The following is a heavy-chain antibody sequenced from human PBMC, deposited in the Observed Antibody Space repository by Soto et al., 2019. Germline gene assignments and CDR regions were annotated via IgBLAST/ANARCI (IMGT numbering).Heavy chain of an antibody. D-gene: IGHD6-13*01. CDR2: IKSKTDGGTT. CDR1: GFTFSNAW. V-gene: IGHV3-15*01. Sequence: GGSLRLSCAASGFTFSNAWMSWVRQAPGKGLGWVGRIKSKTDGGTTDYAAPVKGRFTISRDDSKNTLYLQMNSLKTEDTAVYYCTTEVAAAGEYYYGMDVWGQGTTVTVSS. J-gene: IGHJ6*02. CDR3: TTEVAAAGEYYYGMDV.